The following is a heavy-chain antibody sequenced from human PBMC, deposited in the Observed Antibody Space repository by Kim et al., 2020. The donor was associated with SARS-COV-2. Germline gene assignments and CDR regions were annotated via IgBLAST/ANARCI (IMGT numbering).Heavy chain of an antibody. Sequence: ASVKVSCKASGYTFTSYDINWVRQATGQGLEWMGWMNPNSGNTGYAQKFQGRVTMTRNTSISTAYMELSSLRSEYTAVYYCARGLPKLITIFGVARGYVFDIWGQGTMVTVSS. J-gene: IGHJ3*02. CDR2: MNPNSGNT. D-gene: IGHD3-3*01. CDR1: GYTFTSYD. CDR3: ARGLPKLITIFGVARGYVFDI. V-gene: IGHV1-8*01.